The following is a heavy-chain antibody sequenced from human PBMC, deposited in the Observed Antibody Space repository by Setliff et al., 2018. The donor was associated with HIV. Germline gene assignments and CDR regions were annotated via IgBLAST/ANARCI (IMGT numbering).Heavy chain of an antibody. J-gene: IGHJ6*02. CDR1: GFTVSSNE. V-gene: IGHV3-66*02. CDR2: ISGGST. D-gene: IGHD3-10*01. Sequence: HPGGSLRLSCAASGFTVSSNEMSWVRQAPGKGLEWVSSISGGSTYYADSVKGRFTISRDNSKNTLYLQMTSLRAEDTAVYYCARSVIGYYYYGMDVWGQGTLVTVSS. CDR3: ARSVIGYYYYGMDV.